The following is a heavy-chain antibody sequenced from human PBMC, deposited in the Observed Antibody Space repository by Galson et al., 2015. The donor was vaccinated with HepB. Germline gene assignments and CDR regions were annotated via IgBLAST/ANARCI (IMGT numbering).Heavy chain of an antibody. CDR3: ARALGEYYYDSSGYSNAFDI. Sequence: SVKVSCKASGGTFSSYAISWVRQAPGQGLEWMGGIIPIFGTANYAQKFQGRVTTTADESTSTAYMELSSLRSEDTAVYYCARALGEYYYDSSGYSNAFDIWCQGTMVTVPS. V-gene: IGHV1-69*13. D-gene: IGHD3-22*01. J-gene: IGHJ3*02. CDR2: IIPIFGTA. CDR1: GGTFSSYA.